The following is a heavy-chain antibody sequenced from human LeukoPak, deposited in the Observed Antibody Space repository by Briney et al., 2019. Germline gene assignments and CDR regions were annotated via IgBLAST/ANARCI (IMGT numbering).Heavy chain of an antibody. CDR2: IYYSGST. D-gene: IGHD3-22*01. CDR1: GGSLSSYY. CDR3: ARGYYYDSSGYRGAYYYYYMDV. Sequence: SETLSLTCTVSGGSLSSYYWSWIRQPPGKGLEWIGYIYYSGSTNYNPSLKSRVTISVDTSKNQFSLKLSSVTAADTAVYYCARGYYYDSSGYRGAYYYYYMDVWGKGTTVTISS. J-gene: IGHJ6*03. V-gene: IGHV4-59*01.